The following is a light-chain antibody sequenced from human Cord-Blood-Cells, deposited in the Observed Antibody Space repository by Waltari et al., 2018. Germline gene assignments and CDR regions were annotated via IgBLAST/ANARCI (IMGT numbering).Light chain of an antibody. CDR1: QSLSSW. Sequence: DIQMTQSPYTLSASVGDRVPITCRASQSLSSWLAWYQQKPGKAPKLLIYDASSLESGVPSRFSGSGSGTEFTLTISSLQPDDFATYYCQQYNSYSTFGQGTKVEI. J-gene: IGKJ1*01. CDR3: QQYNSYST. V-gene: IGKV1-5*01. CDR2: DAS.